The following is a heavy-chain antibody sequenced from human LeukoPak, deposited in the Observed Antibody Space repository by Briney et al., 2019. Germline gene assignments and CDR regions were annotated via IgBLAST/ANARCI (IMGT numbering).Heavy chain of an antibody. D-gene: IGHD3-10*01. CDR3: AKADDRDSGSYSGFDY. CDR1: RFTFSRFW. V-gene: IGHV3-7*01. CDR2: IKQDGSEK. Sequence: GGSLRLSCAASRFTFSRFWMSWVRLAPGKGLEWVANIKQDGSEKYYVDSVKGRFTISRDNAKNSLYLQMNSLRADDTAVYYCAKADDRDSGSYSGFDYWGQGTLVTVSS. J-gene: IGHJ4*02.